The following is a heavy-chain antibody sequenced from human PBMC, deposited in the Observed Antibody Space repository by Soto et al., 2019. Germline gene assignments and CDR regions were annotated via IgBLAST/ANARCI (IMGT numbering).Heavy chain of an antibody. J-gene: IGHJ5*02. CDR1: GYSFTDYW. CDR3: ARQPPSRYSSLWYGWFDP. D-gene: IGHD6-13*01. V-gene: IGHV5-51*01. CDR2: IYPGDSDT. Sequence: LGESLKISCKGSGYSFTDYWIGWVRQMPGKGLEWMGIIYPGDSDTRYSPSFQGRVTISADKSINTAFLQWSSLKASDTAIYYCARQPPSRYSSLWYGWFDPWGQGTLVTVSS.